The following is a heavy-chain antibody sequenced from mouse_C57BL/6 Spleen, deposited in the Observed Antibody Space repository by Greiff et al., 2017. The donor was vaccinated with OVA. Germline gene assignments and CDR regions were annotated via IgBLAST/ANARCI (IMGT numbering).Heavy chain of an antibody. CDR2: INPNYGGT. D-gene: IGHD1-1*01. J-gene: IGHJ2*01. Sequence: VQLQQSGPELVKPGASVKISCKASGYTFTDYYMNWVKQSHGKSLEWIGDINPNYGGTSYNQKFKGKATLTVDKSSSTAYMELRSLTSEDSAVYYCARFEGRWGQGTTLTVSS. CDR3: ARFEGR. V-gene: IGHV1-26*01. CDR1: GYTFTDYY.